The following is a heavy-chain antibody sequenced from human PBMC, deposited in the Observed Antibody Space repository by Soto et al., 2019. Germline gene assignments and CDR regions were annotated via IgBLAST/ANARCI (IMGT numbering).Heavy chain of an antibody. J-gene: IGHJ4*02. D-gene: IGHD3-22*01. CDR2: IKQDGSEK. V-gene: IGHV3-7*01. Sequence: GGSLRLSCAASGFTFRSYWMSWVRQAPGKGLEWVANIKQDGSEKYYVDSVKGRFTISRDNSKNTLYLQMNSLRAEDTAVYYCARVYDSSGYSYIDYWGQGTLVTVSS. CDR1: GFTFRSYW. CDR3: ARVYDSSGYSYIDY.